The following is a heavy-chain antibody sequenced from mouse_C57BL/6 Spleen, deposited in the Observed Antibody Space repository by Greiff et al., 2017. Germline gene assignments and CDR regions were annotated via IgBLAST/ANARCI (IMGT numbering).Heavy chain of an antibody. V-gene: IGHV1-72*01. CDR1: GYTFTSYW. D-gene: IGHD4-1*02. J-gene: IGHJ2*01. Sequence: QVQLQQPGAELVKPGASVKLSCKASGYTFTSYWMHWVKQRPGRGLEWIGRIDPTNGGTKYNEKFKSKSTLTVDKPSSSAYMQLSSLTSEDSAVYYCERHGSQLAPFDYWGQGTTLTVSS. CDR3: ERHGSQLAPFDY. CDR2: IDPTNGGT.